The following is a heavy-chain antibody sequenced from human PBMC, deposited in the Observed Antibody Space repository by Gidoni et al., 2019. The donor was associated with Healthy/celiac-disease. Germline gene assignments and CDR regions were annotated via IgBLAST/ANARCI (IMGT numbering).Heavy chain of an antibody. V-gene: IGHV4-31*03. CDR1: GGSISSGGYY. D-gene: IGHD6-6*01. J-gene: IGHJ4*02. CDR3: ARGGAARRETDY. Sequence: QVQLQESGPGLVKPSQTLSRTCTVSGGSISSGGYYWSWIRQHPGKGLEWIGYIYYSGSTYYNPSLKSRVTISVDTSKNQFSLKLSSVTAADTAVYYCARGGAARRETDYWGQGTLVTVSS. CDR2: IYYSGST.